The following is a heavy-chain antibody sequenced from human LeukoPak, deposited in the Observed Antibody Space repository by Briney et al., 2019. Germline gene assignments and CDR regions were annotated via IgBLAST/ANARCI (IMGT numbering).Heavy chain of an antibody. Sequence: GGSLRLSCAASGFSLSKYYMSWVRPAPGKGPELVSVIYSGGSTSYPGSLTGRFIISRDNSENTLYLQVNRLRGEDTAVYYCARERDGGGTSPYFDCWGQGTLVTVSS. CDR2: IYSGGST. D-gene: IGHD3-16*01. CDR3: ARERDGGGTSPYFDC. J-gene: IGHJ4*02. CDR1: GFSLSKYY. V-gene: IGHV3-66*01.